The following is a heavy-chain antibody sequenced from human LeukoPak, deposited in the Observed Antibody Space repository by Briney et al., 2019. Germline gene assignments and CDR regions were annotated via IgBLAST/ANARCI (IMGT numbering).Heavy chain of an antibody. CDR2: IIPIFGTA. Sequence: SSVKVSCKASGGTFSSYAISWVRQAPGQGLEWMGRIIPIFGTANYAQKFQGRVTITTDESTSTAYMELSSLRSEGTAVYYCARERKTYYYDSSGYYSSRRVDYWGQGTLVTVSS. CDR3: ARERKTYYYDSSGYYSSRRVDY. J-gene: IGHJ4*02. D-gene: IGHD3-22*01. V-gene: IGHV1-69*05. CDR1: GGTFSSYA.